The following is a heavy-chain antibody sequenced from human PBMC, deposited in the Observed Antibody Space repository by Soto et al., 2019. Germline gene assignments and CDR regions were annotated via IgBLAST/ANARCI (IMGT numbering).Heavy chain of an antibody. J-gene: IGHJ5*02. CDR2: VYYTGST. D-gene: IGHD2-21*02. CDR1: GASIRSTDYC. Sequence: ASETLSLTCTVSGASIRSTDYCWSWIRQAPGKGLEWIGYVYYTGSTYYNPSLMSRLTISVDTSKNQFSLKLTSVTAAETAVYYCVRTARQGAVAPHWFDRWGQGTQVTVSS. V-gene: IGHV4-30-4*01. CDR3: VRTARQGAVAPHWFDR.